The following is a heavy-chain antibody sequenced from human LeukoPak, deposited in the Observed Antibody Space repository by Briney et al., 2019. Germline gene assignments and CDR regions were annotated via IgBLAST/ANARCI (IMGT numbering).Heavy chain of an antibody. CDR3: ARGHSPDGYNYWYFDL. Sequence: SETLSLTCAVYGGSFSGYYWSWIRQPPGKGLEWIGEINHSGSTNYNPSLKSRVTISVDTSKNQFSPKLSSVTAADTAVYYCARGHSPDGYNYWYFDLWGRGTLVTVSS. D-gene: IGHD5-24*01. CDR1: GGSFSGYY. CDR2: INHSGST. J-gene: IGHJ2*01. V-gene: IGHV4-34*01.